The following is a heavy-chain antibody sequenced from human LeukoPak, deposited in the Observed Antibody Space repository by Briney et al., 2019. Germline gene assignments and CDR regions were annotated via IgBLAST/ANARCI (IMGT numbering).Heavy chain of an antibody. Sequence: GGSLRLSWAVSGFRVRDYYMSWVRQAPGKGLEWVGLIRDSGEAFYADFARGRFAISRDESENTLYLQMNSLRVEDTAVYFCARDRAANQDWVEFDPWGQGTPVIVSS. CDR3: ARDRAANQDWVEFDP. CDR1: GFRVRDYY. J-gene: IGHJ5*02. CDR2: IRDSGEA. D-gene: IGHD3/OR15-3a*01. V-gene: IGHV3-66*03.